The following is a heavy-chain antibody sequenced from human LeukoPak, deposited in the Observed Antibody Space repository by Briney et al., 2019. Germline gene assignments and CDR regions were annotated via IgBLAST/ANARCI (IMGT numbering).Heavy chain of an antibody. CDR2: INPSGGST. CDR1: GYTFTTYY. D-gene: IGHD2-2*01. V-gene: IGHV1-46*01. CDR3: ARDSSASSLADP. Sequence: ASVKVSCKAAGYTFTTYYMHWVRQAPGQGLEWMGTINPSGGSTSYAQKFQGRVTMTRDTSTSTVYMELSSLRSEDTAVYYCARDSSASSLADPWGQGTLVTVSS. J-gene: IGHJ5*02.